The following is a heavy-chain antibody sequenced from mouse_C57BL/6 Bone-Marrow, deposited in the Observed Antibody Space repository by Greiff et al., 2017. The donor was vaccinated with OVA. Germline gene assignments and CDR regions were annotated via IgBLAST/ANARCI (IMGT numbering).Heavy chain of an antibody. D-gene: IGHD3-2*02. CDR1: GYTFTSYW. V-gene: IGHV1-69*01. CDR3: ARLDSSGYVYFDY. CDR2: IDPSDSYT. Sequence: QVQLQQPGAELVMPGASVKLSCKASGYTFTSYWMHWVKQRPGQGLEWIGEIDPSDSYTNYNQKFKGKSTLTVDKSSSTAYMQLSRLTSEDSAIYYCARLDSSGYVYFDYWGQGTTLTVSS. J-gene: IGHJ2*01.